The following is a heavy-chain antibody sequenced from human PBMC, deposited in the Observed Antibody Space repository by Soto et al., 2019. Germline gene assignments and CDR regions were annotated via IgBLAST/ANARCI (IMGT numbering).Heavy chain of an antibody. CDR2: IYHSGST. V-gene: IGHV4-59*01. J-gene: IGHJ4*02. D-gene: IGHD3-22*01. CDR3: ARLVPSDSSAEYGVDY. CDR1: GGSISSYY. Sequence: ETLSLTCTVSGGSISSYYWSWIRQPPGKGPEWIGYIYHSGSTNYNPSLKSRVTISVDTSKNQFSLKLSSVTAADTAVYYCARLVPSDSSAEYGVDYWGQGTLVTVSS.